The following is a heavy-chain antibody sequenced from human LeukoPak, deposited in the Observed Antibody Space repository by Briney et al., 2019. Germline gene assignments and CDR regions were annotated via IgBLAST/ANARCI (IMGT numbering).Heavy chain of an antibody. V-gene: IGHV3-74*01. CDR2: INSDGRSA. CDR3: TRVSTTDDY. CDR1: GFAFSRYW. J-gene: IGHJ4*02. Sequence: GGSLRLSCAASGFAFSRYWMHRVRQAPGKGLVWVSRINSDGRSAVYADSVKGRFTISRDNAKNTLYLQMDSLRAEDTAVYYCTRVSTTDDYWGQGTLVTVSS. D-gene: IGHD2/OR15-2a*01.